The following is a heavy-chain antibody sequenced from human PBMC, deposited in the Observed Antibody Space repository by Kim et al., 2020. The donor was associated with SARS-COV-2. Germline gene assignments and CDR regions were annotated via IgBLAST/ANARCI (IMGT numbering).Heavy chain of an antibody. CDR1: GFSFSTSF. D-gene: IGHD3-16*02. Sequence: GGSLRLSCVVSGFSFSTSFMSWVRQAPGKGLEWVAAINKDGSEENYVDSARGRFTISRDNAKNSLYLQINNLRDEDTAVYYCATYRIPGYWGQGTLVTVSS. CDR3: ATYRIPGY. CDR2: INKDGSEE. J-gene: IGHJ4*02. V-gene: IGHV3-7*01.